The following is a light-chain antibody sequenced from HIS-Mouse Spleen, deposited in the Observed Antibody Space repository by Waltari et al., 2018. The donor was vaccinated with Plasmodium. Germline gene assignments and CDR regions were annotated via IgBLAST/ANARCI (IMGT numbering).Light chain of an antibody. J-gene: IGLJ3*02. CDR1: SRDVGRYHL. CDR3: CSYAGSSTRWV. CDR2: EGS. V-gene: IGLV2-23*01. Sequence: QSALTQPASVSGSPGPSITISCPGTSRDVGRYHLVSWYQQHPGKAPKLMIYEGSKRPSGVSNRFSGSKSGNTASLTISGLQAEDEADYYCCSYAGSSTRWVFGGGTKLTVL.